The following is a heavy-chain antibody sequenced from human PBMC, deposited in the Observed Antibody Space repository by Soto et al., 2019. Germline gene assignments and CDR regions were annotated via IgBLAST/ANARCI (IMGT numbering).Heavy chain of an antibody. Sequence: SVKVSCKASGGTFSSYAFSWVRQAPGQGLEWMGGIIPIFGRANYAQKFQGRVTITADESTSTVYMELNSLTSEDTAVYYCARDQSWHDLVWWFDPWGQGTLVTVSS. CDR2: IIPIFGRA. CDR1: GGTFSSYA. J-gene: IGHJ5*02. D-gene: IGHD1-1*01. V-gene: IGHV1-69*13. CDR3: ARDQSWHDLVWWFDP.